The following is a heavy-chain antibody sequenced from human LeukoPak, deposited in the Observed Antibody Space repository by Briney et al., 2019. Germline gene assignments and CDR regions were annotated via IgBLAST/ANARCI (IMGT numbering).Heavy chain of an antibody. D-gene: IGHD4-23*01. V-gene: IGHV3-11*01. CDR2: ISSSGSTI. Sequence: PGGSLSLSCAASGLTFSGYYMSWIRQGPGQGLEWVSYISSSGSTIYYADPVKGRFTISRDNGKSSLCLQMNRLRAEDTAVYYCARTPTAVDGGWFDTWGEGALVTAPS. J-gene: IGHJ5*02. CDR1: GLTFSGYY. CDR3: ARTPTAVDGGWFDT.